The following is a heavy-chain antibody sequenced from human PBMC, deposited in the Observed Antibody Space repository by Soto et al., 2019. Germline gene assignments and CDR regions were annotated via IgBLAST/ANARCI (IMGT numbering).Heavy chain of an antibody. CDR3: ARSTGYGDSYFDY. CDR2: MYYGGNT. J-gene: IGHJ4*02. V-gene: IGHV4-59*01. Sequence: SETLSLTCTVSGGSIRTYYWNWIRQPPGKGLEWIGYMYYGGNTNYNPSLKSRVTVSGDTSKNDFSLKLTSVTAADTAVYYCARSTGYGDSYFDYWGRGTLVTVSS. CDR1: GGSIRTYY. D-gene: IGHD4-17*01.